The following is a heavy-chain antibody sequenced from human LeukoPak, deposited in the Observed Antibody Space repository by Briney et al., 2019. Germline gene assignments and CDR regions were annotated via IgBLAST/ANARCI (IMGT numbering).Heavy chain of an antibody. CDR1: GFTFSGYA. CDR3: AKGGGIQLWNWDLDY. V-gene: IGHV3-23*01. Sequence: PGGSLRLSCAASGFTFSGYAMSWVRQAPGKGLEWVSAISGSGGSTYYADSVKGRFTISRDNSKNTLYLQMNSLRAEDTAVYYCAKGGGIQLWNWDLDYWGQGTLVTVSS. CDR2: ISGSGGST. D-gene: IGHD5-18*01. J-gene: IGHJ4*02.